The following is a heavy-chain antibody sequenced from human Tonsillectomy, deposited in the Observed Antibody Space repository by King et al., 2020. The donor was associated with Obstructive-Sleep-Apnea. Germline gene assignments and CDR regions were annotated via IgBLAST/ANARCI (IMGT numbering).Heavy chain of an antibody. CDR3: ARHPVYYYDSSGYY. V-gene: IGHV3-23*04. J-gene: IGHJ4*02. Sequence: VQLVESGGGLVQPGGSLRLSCAASGFTFSSYAMSWVRQAPGKGLEWVSAIRGSGGSTYYSDSVKGRFTTSRDNSKNTLYLQMNSLRAEDTAVYYCARHPVYYYDSSGYYWGQGTLVTVSS. D-gene: IGHD3-22*01. CDR2: IRGSGGST. CDR1: GFTFSSYA.